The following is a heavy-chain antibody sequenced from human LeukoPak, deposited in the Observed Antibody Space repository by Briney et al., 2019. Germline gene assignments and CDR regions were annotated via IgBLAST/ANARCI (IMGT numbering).Heavy chain of an antibody. CDR2: ISSSGSTI. CDR3: ARDLENMLGYCSGGSCQNPYMDV. V-gene: IGHV3-48*04. D-gene: IGHD2-15*01. Sequence: GGSLRLSCAASGFTFSSYGMSWVRQAPGKGLEWVPYISSSGSTIYYADSVKGRFTISRDNAKNSLYLQMNSLRAEDTAVYYCARDLENMLGYCSGGSCQNPYMDVWGKGTTVTISS. CDR1: GFTFSSYG. J-gene: IGHJ6*03.